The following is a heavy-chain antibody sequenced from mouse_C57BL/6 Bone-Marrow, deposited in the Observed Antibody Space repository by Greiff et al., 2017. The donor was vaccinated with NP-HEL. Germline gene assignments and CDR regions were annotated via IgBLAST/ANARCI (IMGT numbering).Heavy chain of an antibody. CDR1: GYTFTSYW. J-gene: IGHJ3*01. Sequence: QVQLQQSGAELVRPGSSVKLSCKASGYTFTSYWMHWVKQRPIQGLEWIGNIDPSDSYTHYNQKFKDKATLTVDKSSSTAYMQLSSLTSEDSAVYYCATHYDGNAWFAYGDQGTVVTVSA. CDR2: IDPSDSYT. CDR3: ATHYDGNAWFAY. V-gene: IGHV1-52*01. D-gene: IGHD1-1*01.